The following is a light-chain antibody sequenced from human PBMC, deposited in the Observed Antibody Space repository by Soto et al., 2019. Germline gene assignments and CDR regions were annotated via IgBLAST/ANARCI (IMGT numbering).Light chain of an antibody. Sequence: EIVMTQSPATLSVSPGERATLSCRASQSVSSNLAWYQQKPGQAPRLLIYGASTRATGIPARFSGSGSGTELTLTISSLQFEDFAVYYCQQYNNWPFPSWTFGQGTKVEIK. CDR3: QQYNNWPFPSWT. CDR2: GAS. J-gene: IGKJ1*01. V-gene: IGKV3-15*01. CDR1: QSVSSN.